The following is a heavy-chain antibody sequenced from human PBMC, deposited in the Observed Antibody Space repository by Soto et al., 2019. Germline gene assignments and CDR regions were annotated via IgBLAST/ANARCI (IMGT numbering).Heavy chain of an antibody. CDR2: ISPYNGDT. CDR1: GYTFTTYS. CDR3: ARTPRAQMIVLEAATRFDY. D-gene: IGHD2-15*01. J-gene: IGHJ4*02. V-gene: IGHV1-18*04. Sequence: ASVKVSCKASGYTFTTYSFNWVRQAPGQGLEWMGWISPYNGDTNYAQNFQGRVTLTTDTSTSTAYMELRTLTSDDTAVYYCARTPRAQMIVLEAATRFDYWGQGTLVTVSS.